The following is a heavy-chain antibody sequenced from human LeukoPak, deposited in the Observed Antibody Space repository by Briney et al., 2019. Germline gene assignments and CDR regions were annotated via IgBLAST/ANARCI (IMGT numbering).Heavy chain of an antibody. D-gene: IGHD6-13*01. V-gene: IGHV4-34*01. CDR3: ARHLIAAASNWFDP. Sequence: SETLSLTCAVYGGSFSGYYWSWIRQPPGKGLEWIGEINHSGSTNYNPSLKSRVTISVDTSKNQFSLKLSSVTAAGTAVYYCARHLIAAASNWFDPWGQGTLVTVSS. CDR1: GGSFSGYY. J-gene: IGHJ5*02. CDR2: INHSGST.